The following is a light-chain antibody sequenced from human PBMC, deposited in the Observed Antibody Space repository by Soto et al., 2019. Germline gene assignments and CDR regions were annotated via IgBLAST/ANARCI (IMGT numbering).Light chain of an antibody. CDR2: KAS. J-gene: IGKJ4*01. V-gene: IGKV1-5*03. CDR1: QSISSW. CDR3: QQFSTYSLT. Sequence: DIQLTQSPSTLSASVGDRVTLTCRASQSISSWLAWYQQKPGQAPKLLIYKASSLESGVPSRFSGSESGTEFTLTISSLQPDDFATYFCQQFSTYSLTFGGGTTVEIK.